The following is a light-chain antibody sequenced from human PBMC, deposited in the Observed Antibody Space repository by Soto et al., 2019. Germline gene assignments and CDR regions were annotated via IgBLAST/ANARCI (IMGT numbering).Light chain of an antibody. CDR1: QGISRS. CDR3: QQANTFPIT. V-gene: IGKV1D-12*01. Sequence: DIQITQSPSSVSASVGDRVTITCQASQGISRSLAWYQQKPGKAPKLLIYSASSLQSGVPSRFSGSGFGTNFTLTISSLHPEDFATYYCQQANTFPITFGQGTRLEI. CDR2: SAS. J-gene: IGKJ5*01.